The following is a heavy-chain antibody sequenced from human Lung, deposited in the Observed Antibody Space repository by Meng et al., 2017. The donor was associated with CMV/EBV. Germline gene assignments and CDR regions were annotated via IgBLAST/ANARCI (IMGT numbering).Heavy chain of an antibody. D-gene: IGHD2-2*02. V-gene: IGHV1-69*05. CDR1: YA. CDR3: ARIGLCSGTTCYTGDYSSRHFDY. Sequence: YAIRWVRQAPGHGLEWMGGIIPIFGTANYAQNFQGRVTITTDESRSTAYMELSSLRSEDTAVYYCARIGLCSGTTCYTGDYSSRHFDYWGQGTLVTVSS. J-gene: IGHJ4*02. CDR2: IIPIFGTA.